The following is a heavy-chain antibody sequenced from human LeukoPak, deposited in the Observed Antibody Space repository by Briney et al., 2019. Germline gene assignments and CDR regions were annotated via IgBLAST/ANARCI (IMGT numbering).Heavy chain of an antibody. J-gene: IGHJ4*02. Sequence: GGSLRLSCAASGFNFNSYEVNWVRQAPGKGLEWLSYISSTGGTIYYADSVKGRLTISRDNAKNSLYLQMNSLRVEDTAIYYCARDLGYSFGHFDYWGQGTLVTVSS. CDR3: ARDLGYSFGHFDY. D-gene: IGHD5-18*01. V-gene: IGHV3-48*03. CDR1: GFNFNSYE. CDR2: ISSTGGTI.